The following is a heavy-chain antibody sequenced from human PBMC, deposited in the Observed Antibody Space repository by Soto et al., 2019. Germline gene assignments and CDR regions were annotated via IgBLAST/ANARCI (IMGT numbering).Heavy chain of an antibody. D-gene: IGHD6-6*01. Sequence: SETLSLTCTVSGGSISSYYWSWIRQPPGKGLEWIGYIYYSGSTNYNPSLKSRVTISVDTSKNQFSLKLSSVTAADTAVYYCARVVAARREFSFDYWGQGTLVTSPQ. J-gene: IGHJ4*02. CDR3: ARVVAARREFSFDY. CDR1: GGSISSYY. CDR2: IYYSGST. V-gene: IGHV4-59*01.